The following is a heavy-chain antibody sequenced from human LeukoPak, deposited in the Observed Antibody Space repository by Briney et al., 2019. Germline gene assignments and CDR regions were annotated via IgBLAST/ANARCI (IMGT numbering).Heavy chain of an antibody. CDR3: AKDQQSISYSP. D-gene: IGHD4-11*01. Sequence: GGSLRLSCAASGFTFSSYAMSWVRQAPGKGLEWVSAISGSGGSTYYADSVKGRFTISRDNSKNTLYLQMNSLRAEDTAIYYCAKDQQSISYSPWGQGTLVTVSS. CDR2: ISGSGGST. J-gene: IGHJ5*02. V-gene: IGHV3-23*01. CDR1: GFTFSSYA.